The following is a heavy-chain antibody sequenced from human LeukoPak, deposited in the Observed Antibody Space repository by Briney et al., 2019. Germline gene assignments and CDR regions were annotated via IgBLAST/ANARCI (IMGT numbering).Heavy chain of an antibody. Sequence: TTGGSLRLSCAGSGFTFSSHSMSWVRQAPGKGLEWVSSISGSSDYIYYADSVKGRFTISRDNAKNSLFLHMKGLRVEDTAVYYCAKVDSFMTTVTIGNWGQGTLVTVSS. CDR3: AKVDSFMTTVTIGN. CDR1: GFTFSSHS. CDR2: ISGSSDYI. J-gene: IGHJ4*02. D-gene: IGHD4-17*01. V-gene: IGHV3-21*01.